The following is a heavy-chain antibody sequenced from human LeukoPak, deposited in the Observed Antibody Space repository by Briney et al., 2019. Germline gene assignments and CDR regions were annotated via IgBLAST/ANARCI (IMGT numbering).Heavy chain of an antibody. Sequence: GGSLRLSCEASGFVFSDCTMNWVRQIPGKGLEWISSITSRSSTSSPPNTIYYADSVKGRFTISRDNAKNSLYLQMNSMRDEDMAVYFCVRMAEAAVVTPWAHFDYWGQGTLVTVSS. J-gene: IGHJ4*02. CDR3: VRMAEAAVVTPWAHFDY. CDR1: GFVFSDCT. CDR2: ITSRSSTSSPPNTI. V-gene: IGHV3-48*02. D-gene: IGHD4-23*01.